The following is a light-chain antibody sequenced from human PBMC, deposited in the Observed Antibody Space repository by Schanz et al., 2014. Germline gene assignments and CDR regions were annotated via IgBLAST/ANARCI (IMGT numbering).Light chain of an antibody. CDR3: SSNGGVNIYV. Sequence: QSALTQPPSASGSPGQSVTISCTGTSSDIGRYNYVSWYQHHPGKAPKLLIYDVTKRPSGVPARFSGSKSGNTASLTVSGLQAEDEADYYCSSNGGVNIYVFGTGAKLTV. CDR2: DVT. J-gene: IGLJ1*01. V-gene: IGLV2-8*01. CDR1: SSDIGRYNY.